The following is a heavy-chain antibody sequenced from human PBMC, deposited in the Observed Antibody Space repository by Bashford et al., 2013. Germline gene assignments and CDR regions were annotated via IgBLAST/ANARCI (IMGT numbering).Heavy chain of an antibody. J-gene: IGHJ6*02. V-gene: IGHV1-2*02. CDR1: GYTFTGYY. D-gene: IGHD3-3*01. CDR2: INPNSGGT. CDR3: ARDAYESVIMPYYYYYYGMDV. Sequence: ASVKVSCKASGYTFTGYYMHWVRQAPGQGLEWMGWINPNSGGTNYAQKFQGRVTMTRDTSISTAYMELSRLRSDDTAVYYCARDAYESVIMPYYYYYYGMDVWGQGTTVTVSS.